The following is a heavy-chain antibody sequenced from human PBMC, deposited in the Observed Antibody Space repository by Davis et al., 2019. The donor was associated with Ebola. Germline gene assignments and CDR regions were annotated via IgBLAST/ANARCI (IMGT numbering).Heavy chain of an antibody. CDR2: IYYSGST. CDR3: ARGLLLPLGLDP. J-gene: IGHJ5*02. V-gene: IGHV4-39*07. Sequence: MPSETLSLTCTVSGGSISSSSYYWGWIRQPPGKGLEWIGSIYYSGSTYYNPSLKSRVTISVDASKNQFSLKLSSVTAADTAVYYCARGLLLPLGLDPWGQGTLVTVSS. D-gene: IGHD2-15*01. CDR1: GGSISSSSYY.